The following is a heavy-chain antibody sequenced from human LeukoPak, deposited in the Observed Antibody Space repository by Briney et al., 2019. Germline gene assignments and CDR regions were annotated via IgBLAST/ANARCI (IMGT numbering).Heavy chain of an antibody. D-gene: IGHD6-6*01. CDR1: GFTFSSYA. CDR3: ATAGKQLGGDP. V-gene: IGHV3-23*01. CDR2: ISGSGGST. J-gene: IGHJ5*02. Sequence: GGSLRLSCAASGFTFSSYAMSWVRQAPGKGLEWVAAISGSGGSTYYADSVKGRFTISRDNSKNTLYLQMNSLRAEDTAVYYCATAGKQLGGDPWGQGTLVTVSS.